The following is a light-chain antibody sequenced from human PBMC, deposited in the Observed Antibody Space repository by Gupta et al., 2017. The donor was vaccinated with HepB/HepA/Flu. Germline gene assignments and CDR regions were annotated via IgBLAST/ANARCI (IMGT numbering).Light chain of an antibody. J-gene: IGKJ4*01. CDR2: DAS. CDR3: QRLSNWPPLT. CDR1: QSVSSY. Sequence: EIVLTQSPATLSLSPGERATLSCRASQSVSSYLAWYQQKPGQAPRLLIYDASNRDTGIPARFSGSGYGTDLTLTISIRELEDFAVYYCQRLSNWPPLTFGGGTKVEIK. V-gene: IGKV3-11*01.